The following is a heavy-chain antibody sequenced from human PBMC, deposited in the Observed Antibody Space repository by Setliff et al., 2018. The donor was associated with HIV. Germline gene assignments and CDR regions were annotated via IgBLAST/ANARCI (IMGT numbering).Heavy chain of an antibody. D-gene: IGHD3-9*01. J-gene: IGHJ3*02. CDR3: ARRWGDILTGPDTFDI. CDR1: GYSISSGYY. CDR2: IYQSGSS. V-gene: IGHV4-38-2*01. Sequence: SETLSLTCAVSGYSISSGYYWGWIRQPPGKGLEWIGNIYQSGSSYSNPSLKSRVTISIDTSKNQFSLKRSSVTAADTAVYYCARRWGDILTGPDTFDIWGQGTMVTVSS.